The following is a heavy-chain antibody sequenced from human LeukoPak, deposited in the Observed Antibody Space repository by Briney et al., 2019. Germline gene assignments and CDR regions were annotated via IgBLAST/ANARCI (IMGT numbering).Heavy chain of an antibody. CDR1: GYTFTSYG. Sequence: ASVKVSCKASGYTFTSYGISWVRQAPGQGLEWMGWISAYNGNTNYAQKLQGRVTMTTDTSTSTAYMELRSLRSDDTAVYYCARTINHDSSGYFYYWRQGTLVTVST. CDR3: ARTINHDSSGYFYY. D-gene: IGHD3-22*01. J-gene: IGHJ4*02. CDR2: ISAYNGNT. V-gene: IGHV1-18*01.